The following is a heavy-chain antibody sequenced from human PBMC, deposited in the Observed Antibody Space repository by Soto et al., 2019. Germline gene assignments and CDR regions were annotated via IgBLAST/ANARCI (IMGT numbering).Heavy chain of an antibody. J-gene: IGHJ6*02. Sequence: QVQLVQSGAEVKKPGSSVKVSCKASGGTFSSYTISWVRQAPGQGLEWMGRIIPILGIANYAQKFQGRVTCTADRSTSTAYMELSCLRSEDTAVYYCARDPRSRTPRPAADYWYYGMDVWGHGTTVTVSS. CDR3: ARDPRSRTPRPAADYWYYGMDV. CDR1: GGTFSSYT. V-gene: IGHV1-69*08. CDR2: IIPILGIA. D-gene: IGHD2-15*01.